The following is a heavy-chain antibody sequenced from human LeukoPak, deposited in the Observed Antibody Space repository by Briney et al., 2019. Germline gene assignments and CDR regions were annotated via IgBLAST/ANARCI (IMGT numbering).Heavy chain of an antibody. V-gene: IGHV1-69*05. J-gene: IGHJ4*02. D-gene: IGHD7-27*01. Sequence: SVKVSCKASGGTFSSYAFSWVRQAPGHGLEWMGGIIPIFGTANYAQKFQGRVTITTDESTSTAYMELSSLRSEDTAVYYCASSGDLYYFDYWGQGALVTVSS. CDR3: ASSGDLYYFDY. CDR1: GGTFSSYA. CDR2: IIPIFGTA.